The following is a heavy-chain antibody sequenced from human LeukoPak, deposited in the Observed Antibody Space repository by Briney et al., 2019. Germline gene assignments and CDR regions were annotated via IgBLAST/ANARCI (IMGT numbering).Heavy chain of an antibody. J-gene: IGHJ6*03. CDR3: AKSGPTMVRGVMDYYYYYMDV. Sequence: GGSLRLSCAASGFTFSSYAMHWVRQAPGKGLEWVAVISYDGSNKYYADSVKGRFTISRDNSKNTLYLQMNSLRAEDTAVYYCAKSGPTMVRGVMDYYYYYMDVWGKGTMVTISS. CDR2: ISYDGSNK. CDR1: GFTFSSYA. V-gene: IGHV3-30*04. D-gene: IGHD3-10*01.